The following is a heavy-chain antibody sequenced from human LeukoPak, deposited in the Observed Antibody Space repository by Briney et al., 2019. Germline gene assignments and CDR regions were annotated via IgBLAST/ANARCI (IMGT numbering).Heavy chain of an antibody. CDR3: ARATGGKSFDY. V-gene: IGHV4-31*03. D-gene: IGHD4-23*01. CDR2: IYYSGST. Sequence: SQTLSLTCTVSGVSISSGGYYWSWIRQHPGKGLEWIGYIYYSGSTYYNPSLKSRVTISVDTSKNQFSLKLSSVTAADTAVYYCARATGGKSFDYWGQGTLVTVSS. CDR1: GVSISSGGYY. J-gene: IGHJ4*02.